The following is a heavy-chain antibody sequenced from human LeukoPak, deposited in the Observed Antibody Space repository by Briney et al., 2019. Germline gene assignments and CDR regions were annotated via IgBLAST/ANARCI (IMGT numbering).Heavy chain of an antibody. Sequence: PSETLSLTCTVSGGSMSSRSYYWGWIRQPPGKGLEWIGTFYYSGSTYYNPSLKSRVTISVDTSKNQFSLKLSSVTAADTAVYYCARGKWLDYYFDYWGQGTLVTVSS. CDR2: FYYSGST. V-gene: IGHV4-39*07. CDR1: GGSMSSRSYY. J-gene: IGHJ4*02. D-gene: IGHD6-19*01. CDR3: ARGKWLDYYFDY.